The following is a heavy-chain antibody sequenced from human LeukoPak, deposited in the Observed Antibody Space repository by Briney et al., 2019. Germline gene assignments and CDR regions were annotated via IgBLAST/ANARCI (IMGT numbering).Heavy chain of an antibody. CDR1: GGTFSSSA. CDR2: IIPIFGSA. J-gene: IGHJ3*02. CDR3: ASVTTVTAKGHGAFDI. Sequence: SVKVSCKASGGTFSSSAISWVRQAPGQGLEWMGGIIPIFGSANYAQNFQGRVTITADESTSTAYMELSSLRSEDTAVYYCASVTTVTAKGHGAFDIWGLGTMVTVSS. V-gene: IGHV1-69*13. D-gene: IGHD4-17*01.